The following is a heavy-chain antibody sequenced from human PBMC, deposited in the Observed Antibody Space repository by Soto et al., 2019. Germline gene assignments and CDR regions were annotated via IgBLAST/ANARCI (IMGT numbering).Heavy chain of an antibody. D-gene: IGHD3-3*01. CDR1: GGSFSGYY. V-gene: IGHV4-34*01. CDR3: ARGQGSDYDHWDV. Sequence: QVQLQQWGAGLLKPSETLSLTCAVYGGSFSGYYWSWIRQPPGKGLEWIGEINHSGRTNYNPSLKSRVTLSVDTSKNPFSLKLSSVTAADTAVYYCARGQGSDYDHWDVCGKGTTVTVSS. J-gene: IGHJ6*04. CDR2: INHSGRT.